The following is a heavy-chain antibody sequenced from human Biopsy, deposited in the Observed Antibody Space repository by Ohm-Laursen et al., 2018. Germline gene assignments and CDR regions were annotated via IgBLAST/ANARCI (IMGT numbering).Heavy chain of an antibody. CDR3: VGGQRGPPIGVTVPGDAFDL. CDR2: RIPYFNTI. Sequence: SSVKVSCNASGVTFDTYAFGWVRQAPGQGLEWMGGRIPYFNTIYYARNFQDRAVITADRSARATDMQLSGLRPDDTAVYYCVGGQRGPPIGVTVPGDAFDLWGPGTMVTVSP. J-gene: IGHJ3*01. D-gene: IGHD2/OR15-2a*01. CDR1: GVTFDTYA. V-gene: IGHV1-69*01.